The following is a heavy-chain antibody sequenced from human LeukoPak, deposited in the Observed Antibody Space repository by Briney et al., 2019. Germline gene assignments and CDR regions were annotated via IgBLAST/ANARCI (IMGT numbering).Heavy chain of an antibody. CDR3: ARGLTWYFGY. CDR2: INHSGST. Sequence: SETLSLTCAVYGGSFSGYYWSWIRQPPGKGLEWIGEINHSGSTNYNPSLKSRVTISADTSKNQFSLKLSSVTAADTAVYYCARGLTWYFGYWGQGTLVTVSS. V-gene: IGHV4-34*01. CDR1: GGSFSGYY. J-gene: IGHJ4*02.